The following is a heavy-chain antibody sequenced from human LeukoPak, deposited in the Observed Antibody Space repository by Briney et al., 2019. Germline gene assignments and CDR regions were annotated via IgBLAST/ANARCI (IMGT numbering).Heavy chain of an antibody. J-gene: IGHJ3*02. CDR2: IKRDGSVE. CDR1: GFTFSSYW. D-gene: IGHD2-8*01. V-gene: IGHV3-7*01. Sequence: GGSLRLSCIASGFTFSSYWMTWVRQAPGKGLEWVASIKRDGSVEHYMDSVKGRFTISRDNAKNSLYLQVDNLRAEDTAVYYCARDLTPDCSNGVCFDAFDIWGQGTVVTVSS. CDR3: ARDLTPDCSNGVCFDAFDI.